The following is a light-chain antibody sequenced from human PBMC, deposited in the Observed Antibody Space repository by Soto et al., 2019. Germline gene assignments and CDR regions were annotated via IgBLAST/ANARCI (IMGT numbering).Light chain of an antibody. CDR1: RSDVGDYNY. V-gene: IGLV2-8*01. CDR2: EVN. Sequence: QSALTQPPSASGSPGQSVTISCTGTRSDVGDYNYVSWYQQHPGKAPKLIIYEVNKRPSGVPDRFSGSKSGNTASLSVSGLPAEDEADYYCSSYAGSNNLEVFGGGTKLTVL. CDR3: SSYAGSNNLEV. J-gene: IGLJ2*01.